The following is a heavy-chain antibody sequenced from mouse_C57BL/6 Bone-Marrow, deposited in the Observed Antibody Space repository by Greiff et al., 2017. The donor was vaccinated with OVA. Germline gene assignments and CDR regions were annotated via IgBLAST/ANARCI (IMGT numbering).Heavy chain of an antibody. Sequence: QVQLQQPGAELVKPGASVKVSCKASGYTFTSYCMHWVKQRPGQGLEWIGRIHPSDGDTNYTQKFKGKATLTADKSSSTAYMQLSSLTSEDSAVYYCAIGGLRRRFYAMDDWGQGTSVTVSS. CDR2: IHPSDGDT. V-gene: IGHV1-74*01. CDR3: AIGGLRRRFYAMDD. J-gene: IGHJ4*01. CDR1: GYTFTSYC. D-gene: IGHD2-4*01.